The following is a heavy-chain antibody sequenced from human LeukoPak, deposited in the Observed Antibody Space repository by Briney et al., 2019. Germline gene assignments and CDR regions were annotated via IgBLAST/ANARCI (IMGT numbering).Heavy chain of an antibody. J-gene: IGHJ4*02. D-gene: IGHD6-13*01. CDR1: GGTFSSYA. Sequence: ASVKVSCKASGGTFSSYAISWVRQAPGQGLEWMGRIIPILGIANYAQKFQGRVTITADKSTSTAYMELSSLRSEDTAAYYCAREFIAAAAIFDYWGQGTLVTVSS. CDR2: IIPILGIA. V-gene: IGHV1-69*04. CDR3: AREFIAAAAIFDY.